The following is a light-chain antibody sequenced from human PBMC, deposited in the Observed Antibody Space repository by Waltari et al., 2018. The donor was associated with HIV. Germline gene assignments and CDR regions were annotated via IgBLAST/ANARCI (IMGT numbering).Light chain of an antibody. CDR3: CSYAGSYTYV. J-gene: IGLJ1*01. V-gene: IGLV2-11*02. Sequence: SALTQPRSVSGSPAQSVTISCPGSSIAVGRSYNVSWYQQHPGKAPKLMIYDLSKRPSGVPDRFSGSKSGNTASLTISGLQAEDEADYYCCSYAGSYTYVFGTGTKVTVL. CDR1: SIAVGRSYN. CDR2: DLS.